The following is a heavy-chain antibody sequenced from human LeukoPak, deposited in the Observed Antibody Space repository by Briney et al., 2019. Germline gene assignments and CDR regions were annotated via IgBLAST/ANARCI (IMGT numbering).Heavy chain of an antibody. CDR3: ARGVPKRGSGSFNWFDP. CDR2: IIPIFGTA. V-gene: IGHV1-69*13. Sequence: SVKVSCKASGGTFSSYAISWVRQAPGQGLEWMGGIIPIFGTANYAQKFQGRVTITADESTSTAYMELSSLRSEDTAVYHCARGVPKRGSGSFNWFDPWGQGTLVTVSS. J-gene: IGHJ5*02. CDR1: GGTFSSYA. D-gene: IGHD3-10*01.